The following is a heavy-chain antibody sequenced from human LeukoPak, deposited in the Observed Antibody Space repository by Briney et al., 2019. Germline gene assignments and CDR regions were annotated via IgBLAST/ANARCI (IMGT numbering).Heavy chain of an antibody. J-gene: IGHJ3*01. CDR2: ITADGSTT. CDR3: IVVVEPPDSDGFDV. V-gene: IGHV3-74*01. CDR1: GFTFGNSW. Sequence: PGGSLRLSCAASGFTFGNSWVHWVRQAPGKGLVWGSLITADGSTTSYADSVKGRFTISRDNASNTLSLEMNSLTIEDTAVYYCIVVVEPPDSDGFDVWGQGTRITVSS. D-gene: IGHD2-2*01.